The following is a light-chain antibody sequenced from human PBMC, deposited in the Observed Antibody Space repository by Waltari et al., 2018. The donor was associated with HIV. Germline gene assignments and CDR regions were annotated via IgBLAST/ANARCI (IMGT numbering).Light chain of an antibody. CDR3: QQYRAYPLT. Sequence: DVQMTQSPSSLSVSIGDRVIITCRASQDITGFFACFQHRPWTAPKSLICGTSTLQSGVPSSKFSGSGSGTEFILTITHLQPEDTWTYYCQQYRAYPLTFGGGTKVEI. J-gene: IGKJ4*01. V-gene: IGKV1-16*02. CDR1: QDITGF. CDR2: GTS.